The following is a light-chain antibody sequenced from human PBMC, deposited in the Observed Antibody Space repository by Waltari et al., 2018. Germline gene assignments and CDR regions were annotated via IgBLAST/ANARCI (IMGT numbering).Light chain of an antibody. CDR3: QQYGSLWT. CDR1: QSVSSSY. V-gene: IGKV3-20*01. Sequence: EIVLTQSPGTLSLSPGERATLSCRASQSVSSSYLVWYQQKPGQAPRLLIYGASSRATGIPDRFSGSGSGTDFTLTISRLEPEDFAVYYCQQYGSLWTFGQGTKVEIK. J-gene: IGKJ1*01. CDR2: GAS.